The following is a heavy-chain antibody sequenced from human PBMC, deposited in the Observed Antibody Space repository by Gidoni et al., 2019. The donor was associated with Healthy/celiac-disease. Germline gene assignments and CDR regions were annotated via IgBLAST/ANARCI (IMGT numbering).Heavy chain of an antibody. CDR3: ARDPAMLDAFDI. V-gene: IGHV3-66*01. CDR2: IYSGGST. D-gene: IGHD5-18*01. CDR1: GFTVSSNY. Sequence: EVQLVESGGGLVQPGGSLRLSCAAPGFTVSSNYMGLVRQAPGKGLEWVSVIYSGGSTYYADSVKGRFTISRDNSKNTLYLQMNSLRAEDTAVYYCARDPAMLDAFDIWGQGTMVTVSS. J-gene: IGHJ3*02.